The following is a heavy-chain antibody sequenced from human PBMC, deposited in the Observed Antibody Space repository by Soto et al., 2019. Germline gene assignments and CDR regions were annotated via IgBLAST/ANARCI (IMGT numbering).Heavy chain of an antibody. Sequence: PGGSLRLSCAASGFTFSSYAMSWVRQAPGKGLEWVSAISGSGGSTYYADSVKGRFTISRDNSKNTLYLQMNSLRAEDTAVYYCANYLGVPAAMGEVLDYWGQGTLVTVSS. J-gene: IGHJ4*02. CDR1: GFTFSSYA. CDR2: ISGSGGST. V-gene: IGHV3-23*01. CDR3: ANYLGVPAAMGEVLDY. D-gene: IGHD2-2*01.